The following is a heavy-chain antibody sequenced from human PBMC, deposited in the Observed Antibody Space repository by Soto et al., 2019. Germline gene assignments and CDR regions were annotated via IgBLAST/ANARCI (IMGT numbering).Heavy chain of an antibody. Sequence: QVQLVQSGGGAVLPGNSLRLSCAASGFPFSWAGMHWLRQTPGKGLEWVAVVSGDGRDIDYEESVRGRFSISRDNPKSKLYLQMNNLGVEDTAIYYCARGLKKAAGGSFDVWGQGTQVIVSS. CDR1: GFPFSWAG. V-gene: IGHV3-33*01. CDR3: ARGLKKAAGGSFDV. D-gene: IGHD2-21*01. J-gene: IGHJ3*01. CDR2: VSGDGRDI.